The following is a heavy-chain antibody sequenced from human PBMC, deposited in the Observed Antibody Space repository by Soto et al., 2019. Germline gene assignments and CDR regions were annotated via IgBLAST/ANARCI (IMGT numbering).Heavy chain of an antibody. V-gene: IGHV3-23*01. CDR2: ISVSGDSA. CDR3: ATRHLSYCSGGTCNPFDF. CDR1: GFTFNTYA. J-gene: IGHJ4*02. Sequence: GGSLRLSCAASGFTFNTYAMNWVRQAPGKGLEWVSTISVSGDSAYFADSVRGRFTISKDNSKNTVYLQMNSLRADDTAMYYCATRHLSYCSGGTCNPFDFWGQGTLVTVSS. D-gene: IGHD2-15*01.